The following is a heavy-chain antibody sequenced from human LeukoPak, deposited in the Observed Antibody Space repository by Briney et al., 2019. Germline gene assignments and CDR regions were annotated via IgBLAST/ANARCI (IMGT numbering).Heavy chain of an antibody. Sequence: GRSLRLSCAASGFTFDDYAMHWVRQAPGKGLEWVSGISWNSGSIGYADSVKGRFTISRDNAKNSLYLQTNSLRAEDTALYYCAKDLMATILYYFDYWGQGTLVTVSS. CDR3: AKDLMATILYYFDY. CDR1: GFTFDDYA. J-gene: IGHJ4*02. CDR2: ISWNSGSI. D-gene: IGHD5-24*01. V-gene: IGHV3-9*01.